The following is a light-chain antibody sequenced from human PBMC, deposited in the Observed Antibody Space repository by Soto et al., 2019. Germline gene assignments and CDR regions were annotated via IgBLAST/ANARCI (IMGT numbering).Light chain of an antibody. Sequence: EIVLTQSPGTLSLSPGERATLSCRASQSLYNSFLAWYQQKPGQTPRLLSNAVSNRATGVPDRFSGSGSGTDFTLTISRLEPEDFAVYYCQQYGSPPHTFGQGTKVEI. CDR3: QQYGSPPHT. CDR1: QSLYNSF. CDR2: AVS. V-gene: IGKV3-20*01. J-gene: IGKJ2*01.